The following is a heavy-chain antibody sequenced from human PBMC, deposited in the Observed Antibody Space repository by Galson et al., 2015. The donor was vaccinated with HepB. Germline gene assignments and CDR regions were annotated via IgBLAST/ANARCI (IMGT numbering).Heavy chain of an antibody. CDR2: ISSSSTYI. CDR1: GFTFRSYG. Sequence: SLRLSCAVSGFTFRSYGMIWVRQAPGKGLEWVSSISSSSTYIFNADSVKGRFTISRDNGKKSLYLQMNSLRVEDTALYYCARVDDSPDHWGQGTLVTVSS. CDR3: ARVDDSPDH. V-gene: IGHV3-21*01. J-gene: IGHJ4*02. D-gene: IGHD2-15*01.